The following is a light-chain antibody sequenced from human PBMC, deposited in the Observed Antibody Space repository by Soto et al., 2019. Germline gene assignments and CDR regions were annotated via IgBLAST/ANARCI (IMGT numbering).Light chain of an antibody. CDR2: DAT. V-gene: IGKV1-5*01. J-gene: IGKJ2*01. Sequence: DIEMTQSPSTLSASVGDRVTITCRASQIMYTWLAWYQQKPGKAPKVLIYDATTLESGVPSRFSGSGSGTEFTLTISSLQPDDFATYNCQHYNGYFGQGTKLEI. CDR1: QIMYTW. CDR3: QHYNGY.